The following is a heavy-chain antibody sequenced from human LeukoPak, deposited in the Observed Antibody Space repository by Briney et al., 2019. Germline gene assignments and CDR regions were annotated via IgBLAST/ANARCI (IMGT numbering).Heavy chain of an antibody. J-gene: IGHJ6*02. D-gene: IGHD2-2*01. V-gene: IGHV1-24*01. CDR2: FDPEDGET. CDR1: GYTLTELS. CDR3: ATAIYQRTAGGNYYYYYGMVV. Sequence: GASVKVSCKVSGYTLTELSMHWVRQAPGKGLEWMGGFDPEDGETIYAQKFQGRVTMTEDTSTDTAYMELSSLRSEDTAVYYCATAIYQRTAGGNYYYYYGMVVWGQGTTVTVSS.